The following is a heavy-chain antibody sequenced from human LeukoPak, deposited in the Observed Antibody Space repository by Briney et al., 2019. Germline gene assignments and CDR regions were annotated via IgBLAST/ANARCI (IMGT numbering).Heavy chain of an antibody. CDR1: GYTFTSYG. J-gene: IGHJ2*01. Sequence: ASVKVSCKASGYTFTSYGISWVRQAPGQGLEWMGWISAYNGNTNYAQKLQGRVTMTTDTSTSTAYMGLRSLRSDDTAVYYCARERHYYDSSGYKRWCFDLWGRGTLVTVSS. V-gene: IGHV1-18*01. CDR2: ISAYNGNT. D-gene: IGHD3-22*01. CDR3: ARERHYYDSSGYKRWCFDL.